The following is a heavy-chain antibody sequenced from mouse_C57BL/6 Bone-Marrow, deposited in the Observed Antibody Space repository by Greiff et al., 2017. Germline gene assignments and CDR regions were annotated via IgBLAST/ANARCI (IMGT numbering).Heavy chain of an antibody. V-gene: IGHV1-15*01. D-gene: IGHD5-1-1*01. J-gene: IGHJ3*01. CDR2: IDPETGGT. CDR3: TRTGKTYRRFAY. CDR1: GYTFTDYE. Sequence: QVQLQQSGAELVRPGASVTLSCKASGYTFTDYEMHWVKQTPVHGLEWIGAIDPETGGTAYNQKFKGKAILTADKSSSTAYMELRSLTSEDSAVYYCTRTGKTYRRFAYWGQGTLVTVSA.